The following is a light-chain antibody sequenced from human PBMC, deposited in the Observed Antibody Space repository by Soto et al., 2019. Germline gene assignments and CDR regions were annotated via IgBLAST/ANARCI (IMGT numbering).Light chain of an antibody. CDR2: EAA. CDR3: TSYTSTTTLV. Sequence: QSVLTQPASVSGSAGQSITISCTRTSNEIGANNYVSWYQHHPGKAPKIVIYEAANRPSGVSHRFSGSKSGNTASLTISGLQAEDEADYFCTSYTSTTTLVFGGGTKLTVL. J-gene: IGLJ2*01. CDR1: SNEIGANNY. V-gene: IGLV2-14*01.